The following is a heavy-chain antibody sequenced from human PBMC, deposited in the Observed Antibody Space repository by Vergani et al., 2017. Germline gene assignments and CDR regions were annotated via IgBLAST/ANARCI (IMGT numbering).Heavy chain of an antibody. Sequence: VQLVESGGGLVKPGGSLRLSCAASGFTFSDYYMSWIRQAPGKGLEWVSVIYSGGSTYYADSVKGRFTISRDNSKNTLYLQMNSLRAEDTAVYYCARERCSGGSCYSDAFDIWGQGTMVTVSS. CDR1: GFTFSDYY. V-gene: IGHV3-66*01. J-gene: IGHJ3*02. D-gene: IGHD2-15*01. CDR3: ARERCSGGSCYSDAFDI. CDR2: IYSGGST.